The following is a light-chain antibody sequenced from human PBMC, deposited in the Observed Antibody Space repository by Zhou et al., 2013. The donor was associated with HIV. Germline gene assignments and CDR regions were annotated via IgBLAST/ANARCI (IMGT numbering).Light chain of an antibody. Sequence: EIVLTQSPGTLSLSPGERATLSCRASQSVTSNYLAWYQQKPAQAPRLLIYGASSRATGIPDRFSGSGSGTDFTLTISRLEPEDFAVYYCQQYGSSYTWTFGQGTKVEIK. CDR2: GAS. J-gene: IGKJ1*01. CDR3: QQYGSSYTWT. CDR1: QSVTSNY. V-gene: IGKV3-20*01.